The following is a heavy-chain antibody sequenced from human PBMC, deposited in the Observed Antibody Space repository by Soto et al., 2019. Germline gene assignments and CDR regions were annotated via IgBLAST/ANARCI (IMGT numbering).Heavy chain of an antibody. J-gene: IGHJ6*02. V-gene: IGHV3-48*03. CDR1: GFTFSSYE. CDR2: ISSSGSTI. CDR3: SRDHKGGYYYYGIDV. Sequence: AGSLRLSCAASGFTFSSYEMKWVSKAQGKGVEWVSYISSSGSTIYYADSEKGLFTISRDNSNNSLYLQMTSLRAEDTAFYYCSRDHKGGYYYYGIDVWGQGTTVTVSS.